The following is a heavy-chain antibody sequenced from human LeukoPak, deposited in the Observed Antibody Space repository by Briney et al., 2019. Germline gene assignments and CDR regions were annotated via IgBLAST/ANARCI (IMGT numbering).Heavy chain of an antibody. CDR3: AKLQLPVQ. D-gene: IGHD5-24*01. J-gene: IGHJ4*02. V-gene: IGHV3-23*01. CDR2: LSGSGDRS. Sequence: GGSLRLSCAASRFTFSTSAMSWVRQAPGKGLEWVSGLSGSGDRSYYADSVQGRFCISRDNSKNTLYLQMNSLRAEDTAIYYCAKLQLPVQWGQGTLVSVSS. CDR1: RFTFSTSA.